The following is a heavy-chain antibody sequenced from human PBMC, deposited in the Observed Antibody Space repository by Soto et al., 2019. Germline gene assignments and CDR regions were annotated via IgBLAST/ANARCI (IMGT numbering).Heavy chain of an antibody. CDR1: GGSFSGYY. J-gene: IGHJ5*02. CDR2: INHSGST. V-gene: IGHV4-34*01. CDR3: ARGGGMAAAGRCGDWFDP. Sequence: SETLSLPCAVYGGSFSGYYWSWIRQPPGKGLEWIGEINHSGSTNYNPSLKSRVTISVDTSKNQFSLKLSSVTAADTAVYYCARGGGMAAAGRCGDWFDPWGQGTLGTVSS. D-gene: IGHD6-13*01.